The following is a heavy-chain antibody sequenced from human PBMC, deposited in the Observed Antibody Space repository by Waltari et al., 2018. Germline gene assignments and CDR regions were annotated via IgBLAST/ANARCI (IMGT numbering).Heavy chain of an antibody. CDR2: INQDGSDT. Sequence: EVQLVESGGGLVQPGGSLRLSCVASGFTFNTFWMSWVRQAPGKGLEWVTDINQDGSDTYYADSVKGRFTVSRDNAKNSLYLQMNSLRVEDTAVYYCARDWEGDRPNFDYWGQGTLVTVSS. CDR1: GFTFNTFW. D-gene: IGHD1-26*01. V-gene: IGHV3-7*04. J-gene: IGHJ4*02. CDR3: ARDWEGDRPNFDY.